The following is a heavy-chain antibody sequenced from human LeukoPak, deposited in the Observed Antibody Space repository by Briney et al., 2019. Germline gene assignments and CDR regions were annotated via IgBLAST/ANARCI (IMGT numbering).Heavy chain of an antibody. CDR2: IKQDGSEK. D-gene: IGHD6-13*01. CDR3: ATYGSSWDLDV. V-gene: IGHV3-7*01. CDR1: GFTFSRYW. Sequence: GGSLRLSCAASGFTFSRYWMSWVRQAPGKGLEWVANIKQDGSEKYYVDSVKGRFTISRDNAKNSLYLQMNSLRAEDTAVYYCATYGSSWDLDVWGQGTTVTVSS. J-gene: IGHJ6*02.